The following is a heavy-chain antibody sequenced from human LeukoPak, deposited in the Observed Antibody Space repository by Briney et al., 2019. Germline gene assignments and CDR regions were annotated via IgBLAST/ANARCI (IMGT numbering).Heavy chain of an antibody. D-gene: IGHD2-2*01. CDR1: GFTFSSYD. V-gene: IGHV3-23*01. Sequence: PGGSLRLSCAASGFTFSSYDMSWVRQAPGKGLEWVSSISGSGGSTYYADSVKGWFTISRDNSKNTLYLQMNSLRAGDTAVYYCAKDLYCSSTSCYEAVYWGQGTLVTVSS. CDR3: AKDLYCSSTSCYEAVY. J-gene: IGHJ4*02. CDR2: ISGSGGST.